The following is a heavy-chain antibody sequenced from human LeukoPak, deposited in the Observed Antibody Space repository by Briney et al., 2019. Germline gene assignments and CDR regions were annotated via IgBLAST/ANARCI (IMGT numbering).Heavy chain of an antibody. V-gene: IGHV3-7*01. CDR2: IKPDGSQK. Sequence: GGSLRLSCAASEFTFSDHWMAWVRQAPGRGLEWVANIKPDGSQKYYVGSVKGRFSISRDNAENSLYLQMNSLRAEDTAVYYCARDPLYGGVDLDHWGQGTLVTVSS. J-gene: IGHJ4*02. CDR3: ARDPLYGGVDLDH. CDR1: EFTFSDHW. D-gene: IGHD4-23*01.